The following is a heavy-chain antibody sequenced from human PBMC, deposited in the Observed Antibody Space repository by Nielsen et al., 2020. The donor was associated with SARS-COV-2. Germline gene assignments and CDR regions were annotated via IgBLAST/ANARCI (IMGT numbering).Heavy chain of an antibody. V-gene: IGHV2-70*11. CDR3: SRIFAGRAVAFDY. CDR1: GFSLSTSGMC. CDR2: IDWDDDK. Sequence: SGPTLVKPTQTLTLTCTFSGFSLSTSGMCVLWFLQPPGKALEWLARIDWDDDKYYSTSLKTRLTISKDTSKNQVVLTMTNMDPVDTATYYCSRIFAGRAVAFDYWGQGTLVTVSS. J-gene: IGHJ4*02. D-gene: IGHD6-19*01.